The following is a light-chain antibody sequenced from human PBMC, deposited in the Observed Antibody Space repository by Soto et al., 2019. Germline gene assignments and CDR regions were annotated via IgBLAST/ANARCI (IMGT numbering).Light chain of an antibody. CDR1: QGISNY. J-gene: IGKJ1*01. V-gene: IGKV1-27*01. CDR2: DAP. Sequence: DIQMTQSPSTLSASVGDRVTMTCRASQGISNYLAWYQQKPGKVPKLLIYDAPTLQSGVPSRFSGSGSGTDFTLTISSLQPEDVATYYCQKYNNAPRTFGQGTKVDNK. CDR3: QKYNNAPRT.